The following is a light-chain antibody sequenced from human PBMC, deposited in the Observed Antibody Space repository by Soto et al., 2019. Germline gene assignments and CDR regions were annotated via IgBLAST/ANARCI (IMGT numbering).Light chain of an antibody. CDR3: QQYGSRPRIT. CDR2: GAS. J-gene: IGKJ3*01. V-gene: IGKV3-20*01. CDR1: QSVSSSY. Sequence: EIVLTQSPGTLSLSPGERATLSCRASQSVSSSYLAWYQQKPGLAPRLLIYGASSRDTGAPDRFSGSGSGRDLPITISRLGPDDFAVYYCQQYGSRPRITFGPGTKVDIK.